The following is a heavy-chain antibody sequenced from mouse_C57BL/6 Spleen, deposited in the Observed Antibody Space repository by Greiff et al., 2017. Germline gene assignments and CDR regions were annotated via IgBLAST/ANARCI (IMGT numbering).Heavy chain of an antibody. CDR2: IYPGDGDT. CDR1: GYAFSSSW. V-gene: IGHV1-82*01. D-gene: IGHD1-1*01. J-gene: IGHJ2*01. Sequence: VQLQESGPELVKPGASVKISCKASGYAFSSSWMNWVKQRPGKGLEWIGRIYPGDGDTNYNGKFKGKATLTAEKSSSTAYMKISSLTSEDSAVYFCARERGITTVVADYFDYWGQGTTLTVSS. CDR3: ARERGITTVVADYFDY.